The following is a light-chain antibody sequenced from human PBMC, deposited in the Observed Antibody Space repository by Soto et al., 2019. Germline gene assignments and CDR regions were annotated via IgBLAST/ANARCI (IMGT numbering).Light chain of an antibody. CDR2: EVS. V-gene: IGLV2-23*02. CDR1: SSDVGSYNL. J-gene: IGLJ1*01. Sequence: QSALTQPASVSGSPGQSITISCTGTSSDVGSYNLVSWYQHHPGKAPKLMIYEVSKRPSGVSNRFSGSKSGNTASLTISGLKAEDEADYYGCSYAGSSTSPYVFGPGTKVTVL. CDR3: CSYAGSSTSPYV.